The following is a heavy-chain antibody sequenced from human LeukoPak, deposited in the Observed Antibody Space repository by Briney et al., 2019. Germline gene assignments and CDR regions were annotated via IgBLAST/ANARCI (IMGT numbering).Heavy chain of an antibody. J-gene: IGHJ4*02. CDR2: ISSSGSTI. CDR1: GFTFSSYE. Sequence: GGSLRLSCAVSGFTFSSYEMNWVRQAPGKGLEWVSYISSSGSTIYYADSVKGRFTISRDNAKNSLYLQMDSLRAEDPAVYYCAREGSSGWSGPYYFDYGAQGTLLRVPS. CDR3: AREGSSGWSGPYYFDY. D-gene: IGHD6-19*01. V-gene: IGHV3-48*03.